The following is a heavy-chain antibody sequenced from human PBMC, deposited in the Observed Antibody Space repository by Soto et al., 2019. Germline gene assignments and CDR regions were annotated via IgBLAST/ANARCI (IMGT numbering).Heavy chain of an antibody. CDR2: IIPIFGTA. V-gene: IGHV1-69*01. D-gene: IGHD4-17*01. CDR1: GGTFSSYA. J-gene: IGHJ6*02. CDR3: ARGAYGDYYYGMDV. Sequence: QVQLVQSGAEVKKPGSSVKVSCKASGGTFSSYAISWVRQAPGQGLEWMGGIIPIFGTANYAQKFQGRVTITADESTSTAYMELCSLRSEDTAVYYCARGAYGDYYYGMDVWGQGTTVTVSS.